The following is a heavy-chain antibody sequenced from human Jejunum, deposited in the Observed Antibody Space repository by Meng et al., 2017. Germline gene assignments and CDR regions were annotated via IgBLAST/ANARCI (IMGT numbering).Heavy chain of an antibody. CDR3: ARGSGNYAGWFDP. CDR1: GFTFSYYY. V-gene: IGHV3-11*04. CDR2: ISSSGTII. Sequence: QGQLVGSGGGLVKPGGSPRLSCAASGFTFSYYYMSWIRQAPGKGLEWVSYISSSGTIIYYADSVKGRFSISRDNGKNSLNLQINGLRVDDTAVYFCARGSGNYAGWFDPWGQGTLVTVSS. D-gene: IGHD1-26*01. J-gene: IGHJ5*02.